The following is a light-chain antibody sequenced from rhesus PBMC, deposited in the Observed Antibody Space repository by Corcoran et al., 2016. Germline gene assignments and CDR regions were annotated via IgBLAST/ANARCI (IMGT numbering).Light chain of an antibody. CDR1: SSDIGGYNY. J-gene: IGLJ1*01. CDR2: EVS. Sequence: QAALTQPRSVSGSPGQSVTISCTGTSSDIGGYNYVSWYQQLPGTAPKLMIYEVSQRPSGVSDRISGSKSGNTASLTISGLQAEDEADYYCCSYAGSNTFIFGAGTRLTVL. V-gene: IGLV2-32*02. CDR3: CSYAGSNTFI.